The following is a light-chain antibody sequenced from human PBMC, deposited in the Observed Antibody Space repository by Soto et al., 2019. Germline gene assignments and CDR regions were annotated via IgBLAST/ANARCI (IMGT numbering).Light chain of an antibody. CDR3: SSYTTSGSLV. CDR1: SSGVGGYNY. V-gene: IGLV2-14*01. J-gene: IGLJ2*01. CDR2: DVS. Sequence: QSALTQPASVSGSPGQSITISCTGTSSGVGGYNYVSWYQQHPGKAPKLMIYDVSNRPSGVSNRFSGSKSGNTASLTISGLQAEDAADYYCSSYTTSGSLVFGGGTQLTVL.